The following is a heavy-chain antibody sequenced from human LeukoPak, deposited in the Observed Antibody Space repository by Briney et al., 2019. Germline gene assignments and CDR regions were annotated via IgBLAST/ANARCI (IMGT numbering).Heavy chain of an antibody. CDR3: AKKGYSNGWRDSYYFDC. Sequence: QPGGSLRLSCAASGFTFSSYAMHWVRQAPGKGLEWVAVVSYDGSIKYYADSVKGRFTISRDNSKLYLQMNSLRAEDTAVYYCAKKGYSNGWRDSYYFDCWGQGTLVTVSS. CDR2: VSYDGSIK. D-gene: IGHD6-19*01. V-gene: IGHV3-30*04. J-gene: IGHJ4*02. CDR1: GFTFSSYA.